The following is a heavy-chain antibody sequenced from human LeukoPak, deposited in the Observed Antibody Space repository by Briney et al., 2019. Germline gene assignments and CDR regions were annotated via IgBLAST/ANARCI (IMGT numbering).Heavy chain of an antibody. V-gene: IGHV4-59*01. Sequence: NPSETLSLACTVSGGSISSYYWSWIRQPPGKGLEWIGYIYYSGSTNYNPSPKSRVTISVDTSKNQFSLKLSSVTAADTAVYYCARTGEDGYNYDYWGQGTLVTVSS. CDR3: ARTGEDGYNYDY. D-gene: IGHD5-24*01. CDR1: GGSISSYY. J-gene: IGHJ4*02. CDR2: IYYSGST.